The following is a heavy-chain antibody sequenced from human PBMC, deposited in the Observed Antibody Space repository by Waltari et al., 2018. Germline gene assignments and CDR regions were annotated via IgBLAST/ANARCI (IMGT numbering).Heavy chain of an antibody. CDR2: IYHIGST. V-gene: IGHV4-38-2*01. CDR3: ASLGHIVVVPAARGGAFDI. D-gene: IGHD2-2*01. Sequence: QVQLQESGPGLVKPSETLSLTCAVSGYSISSGYYWGWIRQPPGKGLEWIGSIYHIGSTYYNPSLKSRVTISVDTSKNQFSLKLSSVTAADTAVYYCASLGHIVVVPAARGGAFDIWGQGTMVTVSS. CDR1: GYSISSGYY. J-gene: IGHJ3*02.